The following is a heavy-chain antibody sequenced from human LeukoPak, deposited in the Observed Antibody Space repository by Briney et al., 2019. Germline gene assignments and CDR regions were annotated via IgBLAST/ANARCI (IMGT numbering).Heavy chain of an antibody. CDR3: ARGVRVPAAPLGWFDP. CDR2: INHSGST. D-gene: IGHD2-2*01. V-gene: IGHV4-34*01. CDR1: GGSSSGYY. J-gene: IGHJ5*02. Sequence: SETLSLTCAVYGGSSSGYYWSWIRQPPGKGLEWIGEINHSGSTNYNPSLKSRVTISVDTSKNQFSLKLSSVTAADTAVYYCARGVRVPAAPLGWFDPWGQGTLVTVSS.